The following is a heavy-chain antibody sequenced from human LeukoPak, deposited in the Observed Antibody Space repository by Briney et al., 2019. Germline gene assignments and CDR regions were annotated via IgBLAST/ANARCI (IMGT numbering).Heavy chain of an antibody. D-gene: IGHD3-22*01. CDR2: ISGSGGST. CDR1: GFTFSSYA. V-gene: IGHV3-23*01. CDR3: ALVVVIRRNFDY. Sequence: PGGSLRLSCAASGFTFSSYAMSWVRQAPGKGLEWVSAISGSGGSTYYADSVKGRFTISRDNSKNTLYLQMNSLRAEDTAVYYCALVVVIRRNFDYWGQGTLVTVSS. J-gene: IGHJ4*02.